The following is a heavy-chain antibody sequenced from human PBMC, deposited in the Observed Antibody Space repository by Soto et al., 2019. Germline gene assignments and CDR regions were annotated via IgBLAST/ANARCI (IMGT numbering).Heavy chain of an antibody. D-gene: IGHD3-22*01. CDR2: ISYDGSNK. J-gene: IGHJ4*02. CDR3: AKDLYYYDSSGYYCDY. Sequence: QVQLVESGGGVVQPGRSLRLSCAASGFTFSSYGMHWVRQAPGKGLEWVAVISYDGSNKYYADSVKGRFTISRDNSKNTLYLQMNSLRAEDTAVYYCAKDLYYYDSSGYYCDYWGQGTLVTVSS. V-gene: IGHV3-30*18. CDR1: GFTFSSYG.